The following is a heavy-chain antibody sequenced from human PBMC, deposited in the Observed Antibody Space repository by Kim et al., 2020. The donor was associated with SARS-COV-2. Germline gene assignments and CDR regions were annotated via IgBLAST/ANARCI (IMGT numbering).Heavy chain of an antibody. CDR2: ISDSGLIT. CDR1: GFTFSTYT. V-gene: IGHV3-23*01. D-gene: IGHD3-10*01. J-gene: IGHJ4*02. Sequence: GGSLRLSCAASGFTFSTYTMSWVRQAPGKGLEWVSTISDSGLITNYADSVKGRFTIPRDISKKPFYLQMNSLRAEDTAVYYCAKTRMFWGPSDFHYWGQG. CDR3: AKTRMFWGPSDFHY.